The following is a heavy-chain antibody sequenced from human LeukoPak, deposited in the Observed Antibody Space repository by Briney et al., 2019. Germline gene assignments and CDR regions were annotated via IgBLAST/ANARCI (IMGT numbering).Heavy chain of an antibody. Sequence: PSETLSLTCAVYGGSFSGYYWSWIRQPPGKGLEWIGEINHSGSTNYNPSLKSRVTISVDTSKNQFSLKLSSVTAADTAVYYCARGRFDGSDYWGQGTLVTVSS. CDR1: GGSFSGYY. D-gene: IGHD3-9*01. CDR2: INHSGST. J-gene: IGHJ4*02. V-gene: IGHV4-34*01. CDR3: ARGRFDGSDY.